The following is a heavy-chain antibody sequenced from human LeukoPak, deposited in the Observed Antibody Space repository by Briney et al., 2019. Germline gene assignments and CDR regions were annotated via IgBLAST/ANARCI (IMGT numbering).Heavy chain of an antibody. V-gene: IGHV4-59*12. D-gene: IGHD3-3*01. CDR2: IYYSGST. Sequence: SETLSLTCTVSGGSISSYYWSWIRQPPGKGLEWIGYIYYSGSTNYNPSLKSRVTISVDTSKNQFSLKLSSVTAADTAVYYCARRRRPERAYYDFWSGYAHFDYWGQGTLVTVSS. CDR1: GGSISSYY. J-gene: IGHJ4*02. CDR3: ARRRRPERAYYDFWSGYAHFDY.